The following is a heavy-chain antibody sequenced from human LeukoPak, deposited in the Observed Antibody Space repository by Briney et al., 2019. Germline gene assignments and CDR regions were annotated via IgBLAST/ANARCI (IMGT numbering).Heavy chain of an antibody. CDR2: INPNSGGT. V-gene: IGHV1-2*02. Sequence: ASVKVSCKASGYTFTGYYMHWVRQAPGQGLEWMGWINPNSGGTNYAQKFQGRVTMTRDTSISTAYMELSRLRSDDTAVYYCARGLRMVRGVIGHFDYWGQGTLVTVSS. CDR3: ARGLRMVRGVIGHFDY. CDR1: GYTFTGYY. D-gene: IGHD3-10*01. J-gene: IGHJ4*02.